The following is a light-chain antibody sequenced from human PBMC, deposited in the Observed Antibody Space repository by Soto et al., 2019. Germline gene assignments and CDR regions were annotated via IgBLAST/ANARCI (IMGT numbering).Light chain of an antibody. CDR3: QQRSNWPRT. J-gene: IGKJ2*01. V-gene: IGKV3-11*01. Sequence: EIVLTQSPATLSLSPGDRATLSCRASQSVSSYLAWYQQKPGQAPRLLIYDASNRATGIPSRFSGSGSGTDFTLTISSLSPEDFAVYYRQQRSNWPRTFGQGTKLEIK. CDR1: QSVSSY. CDR2: DAS.